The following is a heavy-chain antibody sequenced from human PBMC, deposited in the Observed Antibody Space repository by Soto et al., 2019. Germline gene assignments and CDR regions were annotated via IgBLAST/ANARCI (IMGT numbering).Heavy chain of an antibody. Sequence: PSETLSLTCAVSGDSINSSHWWNWVRQPPGKGLEWIGQISHSGSTNYNPSLKSRVTISVDTSKNQFSLKLSSVTAADTAVYYCARVLVDTAMVGAFDIWGQGTMVTVSS. J-gene: IGHJ3*02. CDR3: ARVLVDTAMVGAFDI. D-gene: IGHD5-18*01. CDR1: GDSINSSHW. CDR2: ISHSGST. V-gene: IGHV4-4*02.